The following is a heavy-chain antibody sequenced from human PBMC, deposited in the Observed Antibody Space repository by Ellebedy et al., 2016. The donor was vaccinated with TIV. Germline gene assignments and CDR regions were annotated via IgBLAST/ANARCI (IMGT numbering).Heavy chain of an antibody. V-gene: IGHV3-7*03. CDR2: IKEDGSGI. CDR1: GFTFSTYW. J-gene: IGHJ4*02. D-gene: IGHD3-10*01. CDR3: ASPPGVVAL. Sequence: PGGSLRLSCAASGFTFSTYWMSWVRQAPGKGLEWVANIKEDGSGITYADSVKGRFTISRDNAQNSLYLQMNSLRAEDTAVYYCASPPGVVALWGQGTLVTVSS.